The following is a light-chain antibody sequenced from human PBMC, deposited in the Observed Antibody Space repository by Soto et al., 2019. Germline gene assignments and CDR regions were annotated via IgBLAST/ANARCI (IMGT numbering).Light chain of an antibody. V-gene: IGKV1-39*01. J-gene: IGKJ5*01. CDR1: QSISSY. CDR3: QHSYSPPR. CDR2: AAS. Sequence: DIKITQYPSPFSASVGERVPLPCRASQSISSYLNWYQQKPGKAPNLLIYAASSLQSGVPSRFSGGGSGTDFTLTISRLQPEDFATYYRQHSYSPPRFGQGTQLEIK.